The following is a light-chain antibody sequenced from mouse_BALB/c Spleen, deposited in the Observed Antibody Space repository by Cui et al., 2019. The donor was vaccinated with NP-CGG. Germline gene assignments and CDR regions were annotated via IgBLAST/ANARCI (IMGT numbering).Light chain of an antibody. J-gene: IGLJ1*01. CDR3: ALWYSNHWV. V-gene: IGLV1*01. CDR2: GTH. CDR1: TGAVTTSNY. Sequence: QAVVTQESALTTSPGETVTLTCRSSTGAVTTSNYANWVQEKPDHLFTGLIGGTHNRPPGVPARFSGSLNGDKAALTITGAQTEDEAIYFCALWYSNHWVFGGGTKLTVL.